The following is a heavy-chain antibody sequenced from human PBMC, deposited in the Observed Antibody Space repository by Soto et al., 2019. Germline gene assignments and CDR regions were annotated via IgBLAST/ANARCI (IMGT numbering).Heavy chain of an antibody. D-gene: IGHD3-22*01. Sequence: SETLSLTCTVSGGSISSYYWSWIRQPPGKGLEWIGYIYYSGSTNYNPSLKSRVTISVDTSKNQFSLKLSSVTAADTAVYYCARGHYYDSSGFDYWGQGTLVTVSS. J-gene: IGHJ4*02. CDR2: IYYSGST. V-gene: IGHV4-59*01. CDR3: ARGHYYDSSGFDY. CDR1: GGSISSYY.